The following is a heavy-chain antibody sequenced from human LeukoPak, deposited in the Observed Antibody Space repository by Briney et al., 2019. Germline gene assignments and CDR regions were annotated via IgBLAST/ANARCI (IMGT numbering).Heavy chain of an antibody. CDR1: GDSISSYY. D-gene: IGHD4-17*01. V-gene: IGHV4-59*01. Sequence: PSETLSLTCTVSGDSISSYYWSWIRQPPGKGLEWIGYIHYSGSTNYNPSLESRVTISVDTSKNQFSLRVTSVTAADTAVYYCAREHGWFDPWGQGTLVTVSS. J-gene: IGHJ5*02. CDR2: IHYSGST. CDR3: AREHGWFDP.